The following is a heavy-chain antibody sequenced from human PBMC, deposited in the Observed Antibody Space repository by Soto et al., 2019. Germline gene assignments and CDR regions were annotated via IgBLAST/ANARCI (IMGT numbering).Heavy chain of an antibody. V-gene: IGHV3-74*01. Sequence: EVQLVESGGGLVQPGGSLRLSCAASGFTFSSYWMHWVRQAPGKGLVWVSRINSDGSSTSYADSVKGRFTISRDNAKNTLYLQMNSLSAEDTAVYYCARVGHYYGSGSDSNFDYWGQGTLVTVSS. CDR2: INSDGSST. CDR3: ARVGHYYGSGSDSNFDY. CDR1: GFTFSSYW. J-gene: IGHJ4*02. D-gene: IGHD3-10*01.